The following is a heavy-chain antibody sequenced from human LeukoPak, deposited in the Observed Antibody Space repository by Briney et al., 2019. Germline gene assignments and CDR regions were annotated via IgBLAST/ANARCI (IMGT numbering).Heavy chain of an antibody. CDR2: ISSSSSYI. CDR1: GFTFSSYS. CDR3: ARGTYYDSSGYSGY. Sequence: GRSLRLSCAASGFTFSSYSLNWVRQAPGKGLEWVSSISSSSSYIYYADSVKGRFTISRDNAKNSLYLQMNSLRAEDTAVYYCARGTYYDSSGYSGYWGQGTLVTVSS. V-gene: IGHV3-21*01. D-gene: IGHD3-22*01. J-gene: IGHJ4*02.